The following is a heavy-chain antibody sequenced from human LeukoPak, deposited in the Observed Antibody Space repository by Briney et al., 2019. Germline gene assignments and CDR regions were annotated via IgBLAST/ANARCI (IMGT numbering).Heavy chain of an antibody. CDR2: ISGSGGST. CDR1: GFTFSSYA. V-gene: IGHV3-23*01. D-gene: IGHD3-22*01. Sequence: PGGSLRLSCAASGFTFSSYAMSWVRQAPGKGLEWVSAISGSGGSTYYADSVKGRFTISRDNSKNTLYLQMNILRAEDTAVYYCARYYDSSGYYEYGMDVWGQGTTVTVSS. CDR3: ARYYDSSGYYEYGMDV. J-gene: IGHJ6*02.